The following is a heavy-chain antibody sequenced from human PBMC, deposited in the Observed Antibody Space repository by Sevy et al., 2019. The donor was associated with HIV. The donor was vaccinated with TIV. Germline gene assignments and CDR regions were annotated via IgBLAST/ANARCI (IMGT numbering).Heavy chain of an antibody. D-gene: IGHD1-7*01. J-gene: IGHJ4*02. CDR1: GFTFSNYW. V-gene: IGHV3-7*04. CDR3: ARAWNYARDY. Sequence: GGSLRLSCAASGFTFSNYWMNWVRQAPGKGLEWVANIKQDGSDKYYVDSVRGRFTISRDNAKNSLYLQMNSLRAEDTAVYYCARAWNYARDYWDQGTLVTVSS. CDR2: IKQDGSDK.